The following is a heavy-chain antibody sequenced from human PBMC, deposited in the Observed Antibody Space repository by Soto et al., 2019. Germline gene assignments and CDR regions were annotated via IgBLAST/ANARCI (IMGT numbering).Heavy chain of an antibody. CDR2: ISSDGSST. V-gene: IGHV3-74*01. Sequence: PGGSLRLSCAASGFTFSGYWMHWVRQAPGKGLVWVSSISSDGSSTSYADSLKDRFTISRDNAKNTLYLQMNSLRAEDTALYYCAKDNPGRDSPYYYYGMDVWGQGTTVTVSS. CDR3: AKDNPGRDSPYYYYGMDV. CDR1: GFTFSGYW. D-gene: IGHD3-22*01. J-gene: IGHJ6*02.